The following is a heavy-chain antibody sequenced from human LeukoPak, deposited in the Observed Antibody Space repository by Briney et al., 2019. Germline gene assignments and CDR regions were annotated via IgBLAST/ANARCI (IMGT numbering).Heavy chain of an antibody. Sequence: PSETLSLTCTVSGGSISSSTYYWGWIRQPPGKGLEWIGSIYYSGLTYYNPSLESRVTISVDTSKNQFSLKLSSVTAADTAVYYCARGTVWWLSGALWGQGTLVTVSS. D-gene: IGHD5-12*01. CDR3: ARGTVWWLSGAL. J-gene: IGHJ4*02. V-gene: IGHV4-39*01. CDR2: IYYSGLT. CDR1: GGSISSSTYY.